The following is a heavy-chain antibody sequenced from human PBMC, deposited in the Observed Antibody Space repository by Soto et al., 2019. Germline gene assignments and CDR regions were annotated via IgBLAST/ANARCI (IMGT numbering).Heavy chain of an antibody. V-gene: IGHV1-18*01. Sequence: QVQLVQSGAEVKKPGASVKVSCKASGYTFTSYGISWVRQAPGQGPEWMGRVSTYNGNTNYVEKLQGRVTITTDTSTNTAYMELRSLRYDDTAVYYCARDPGYSTTWHQAFDIWGQGTMLTVSS. CDR1: GYTFTSYG. CDR3: ARDPGYSTTWHQAFDI. CDR2: VSTYNGNT. D-gene: IGHD6-13*01. J-gene: IGHJ3*02.